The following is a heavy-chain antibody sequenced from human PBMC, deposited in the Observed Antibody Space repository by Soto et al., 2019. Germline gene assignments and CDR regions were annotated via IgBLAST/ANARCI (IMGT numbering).Heavy chain of an antibody. D-gene: IGHD3-22*01. Sequence: YALRGYFVRCLRNNSRQGLEWMGIINPSGGSTSYAQKFQGRVTMTRDTSTSTVYMELSSLRSEDTAVYYCARDALYDSSGYSYYYGMDVWGQRTTVTVSS. CDR2: INPSGGST. J-gene: IGHJ6*02. V-gene: IGHV1-46*01. CDR1: YALRGYF. CDR3: ARDALYDSSGYSYYYGMDV.